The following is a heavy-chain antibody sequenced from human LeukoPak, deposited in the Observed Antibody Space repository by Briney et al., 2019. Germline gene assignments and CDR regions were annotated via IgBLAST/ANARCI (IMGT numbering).Heavy chain of an antibody. V-gene: IGHV3-30-3*01. D-gene: IGHD3-22*01. CDR2: ISYDGSNK. Sequence: GGSLRLSCAASGFTFSSYAMHWVRQAPGKGLEWVAVISYDGSNKYYADSVKGRFTISRDNSKNSLYLQMNSLRAEDTAVYYCARDSSTYYYDSSGYPYWGQGTLVTVSS. J-gene: IGHJ4*02. CDR3: ARDSSTYYYDSSGYPY. CDR1: GFTFSSYA.